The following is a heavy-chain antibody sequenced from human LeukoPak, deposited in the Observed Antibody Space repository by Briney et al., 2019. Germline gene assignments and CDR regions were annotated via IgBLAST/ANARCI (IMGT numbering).Heavy chain of an antibody. CDR2: IYPGDSDT. D-gene: IGHD3-10*01. Sequence: KYGESLKISCKGSGYSFTSYWIGWVRQMPGKGLEWMGIIYPGDSDTRYSPSFQGQVTISADKSISTAYLQWSSLKASDTAMYYCAREGRYYGSGSHRDGFDIWGQGTMVTVSS. V-gene: IGHV5-51*01. CDR3: AREGRYYGSGSHRDGFDI. J-gene: IGHJ3*02. CDR1: GYSFTSYW.